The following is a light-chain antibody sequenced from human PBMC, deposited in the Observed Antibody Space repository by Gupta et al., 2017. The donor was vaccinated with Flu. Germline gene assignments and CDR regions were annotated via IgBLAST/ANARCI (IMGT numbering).Light chain of an antibody. V-gene: IGLV1-40*01. CDR2: VND. Sequence: QSVLTQPPSVSGAPGQRVTISCTGSSSNIGAGFDVHWYQQLPGRAPKLPSYVNDNRTSGVPHRFAVDTSCTSASLALHRLQAEDDAEEDGQSYDSAMGGSERFGGG. CDR1: SSNIGAGFD. CDR3: QSYDSAMGGSER. J-gene: IGLJ2*01.